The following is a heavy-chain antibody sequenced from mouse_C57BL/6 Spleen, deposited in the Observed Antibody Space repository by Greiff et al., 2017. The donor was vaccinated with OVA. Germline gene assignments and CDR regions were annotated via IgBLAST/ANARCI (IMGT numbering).Heavy chain of an antibody. V-gene: IGHV5-4*01. J-gene: IGHJ3*01. CDR3: ARDLYDYDEKGPWFAY. D-gene: IGHD2-4*01. CDR2: ISDGGSYT. CDR1: GFTFSSYA. Sequence: EVHLVESGGGLVKPGGSLKLSCAASGFTFSSYAMSWVRQTPEKRLEWVATISDGGSYTYYPDNVKGRFTISRDNAKNNLYLQMSHLKSEDTAMYYCARDLYDYDEKGPWFAYWGQGTLVTVSA.